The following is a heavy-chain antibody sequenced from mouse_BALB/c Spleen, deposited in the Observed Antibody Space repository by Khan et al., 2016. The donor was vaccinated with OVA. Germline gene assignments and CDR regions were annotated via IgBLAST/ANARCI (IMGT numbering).Heavy chain of an antibody. D-gene: IGHD2-14*01. V-gene: IGHV1-4*01. J-gene: IGHJ3*01. CDR2: INPSSGYT. CDR1: GYTFTSYT. CDR3: ERDGAYYRNDGCFAY. Sequence: QVQLQQSGAELARPGASVKMSCKASGYTFTSYTIHWINQRPGQGLEWIGYINPSSGYTNYNQKFKDKATLTADKSSTTAYMQLSSLTSDDSAVYYRERDGAYYRNDGCFAYWGQGTLVTVSA.